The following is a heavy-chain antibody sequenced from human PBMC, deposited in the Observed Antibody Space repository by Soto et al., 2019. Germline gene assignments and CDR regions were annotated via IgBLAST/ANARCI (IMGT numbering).Heavy chain of an antibody. D-gene: IGHD3-10*01. CDR1: GGTFGNLG. Sequence: QMQLVQSGAEVKKPGSSVKVSCKASGGTFGNLGISWLRQAPGQGIEWMGGTIPIFDTPHYAEKFRDRLTITTDATRTAYMELTSPSSEDTATYYCARDREDGSGTKYNWFDACGQETLVTVSS. V-gene: IGHV1-69*01. CDR2: TIPIFDTP. J-gene: IGHJ5*02. CDR3: ARDREDGSGTKYNWFDA.